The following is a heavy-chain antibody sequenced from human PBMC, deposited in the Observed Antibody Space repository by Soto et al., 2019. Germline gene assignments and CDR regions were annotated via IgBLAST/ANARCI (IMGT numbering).Heavy chain of an antibody. J-gene: IGHJ4*02. D-gene: IGHD3-3*01. CDR2: IYYSGST. Sequence: SETLSLTCTVSGGSISSSSYYWGWIRQPPGKGLEWIGSIYYSGSTYYNPSLKSRVTISVDTSKNQFSLKLSSVTAADTAVYYCASYVLRFLEFDYWGQGTLVTVSS. V-gene: IGHV4-39*01. CDR3: ASYVLRFLEFDY. CDR1: GGSISSSSYY.